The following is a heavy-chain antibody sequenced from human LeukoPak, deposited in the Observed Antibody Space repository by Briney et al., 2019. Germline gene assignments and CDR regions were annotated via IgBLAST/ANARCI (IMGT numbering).Heavy chain of an antibody. CDR2: ISVYNGIT. Sequence: ASVKVSCKASGYPFSSYGITWVRQAPGQGLQWMGWISVYNGITNYAQMLQGRVTMTIDTSTSTAYMELRSLRSDDTAVYYCAGGELDSSGYYAHYNWFDPWGQGTLVTVSS. CDR1: GYPFSSYG. V-gene: IGHV1-18*01. J-gene: IGHJ5*02. D-gene: IGHD3-22*01. CDR3: AGGELDSSGYYAHYNWFDP.